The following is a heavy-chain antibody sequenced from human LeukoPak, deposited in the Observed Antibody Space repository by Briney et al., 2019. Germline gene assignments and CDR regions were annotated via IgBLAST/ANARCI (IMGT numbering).Heavy chain of an antibody. CDR3: ARGGIAAAGHFYDAFDI. J-gene: IGHJ3*02. D-gene: IGHD6-13*01. CDR2: INPNSGGT. Sequence: ASVKVSCKASGYTFTGYYMHWVRQAPGQGLEWMGWINPNSGGTNYAQKFQGRVTMTRDTSISTAYMELSRLRSDATAVYYCARGGIAAAGHFYDAFDIWGQGTMVTVSS. CDR1: GYTFTGYY. V-gene: IGHV1-2*02.